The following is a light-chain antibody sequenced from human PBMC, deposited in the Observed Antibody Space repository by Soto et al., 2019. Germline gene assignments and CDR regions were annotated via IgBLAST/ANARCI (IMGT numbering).Light chain of an antibody. V-gene: IGLV1-40*01. CDR3: QSYDSSLRGI. CDR1: SSNTGAGYD. Sequence: QSVLTQPPSVSGAPGQRVTISCTGSSSNTGAGYDVHWYQQLPGAAPKLLIYGNSNRPSGVPDRFSGSKSGTSASLAITGLQAEDEADYYCQSYDSSLRGIFGGGTKVTVL. J-gene: IGLJ2*01. CDR2: GNS.